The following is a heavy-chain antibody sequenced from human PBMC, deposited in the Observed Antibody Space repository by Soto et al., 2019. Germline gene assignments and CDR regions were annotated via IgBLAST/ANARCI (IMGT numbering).Heavy chain of an antibody. D-gene: IGHD2-21*01. V-gene: IGHV3-33*01. J-gene: IGHJ3*02. CDR1: GFSFTTYG. CDR3: ARGGVSGIVGIFGSPLDI. Sequence: QVQLVESGGGWVQPGRSLRLSCAATGFSFTTYGMHWVRQAPGKGLEWVAVIGYDGNNKYYADSVEGRFTISRDNSKNTVYLKMKRLRDDDRAVYYCARGGVSGIVGIFGSPLDIWGQGTVVAVSS. CDR2: IGYDGNNK.